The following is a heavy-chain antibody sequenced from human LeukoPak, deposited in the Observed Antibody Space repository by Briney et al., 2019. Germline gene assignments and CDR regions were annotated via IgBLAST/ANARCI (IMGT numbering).Heavy chain of an antibody. CDR1: GFTFSSYA. CDR3: ANEDIVVVVAAHTSAEYFQH. CDR2: ISGSGGST. V-gene: IGHV3-23*01. Sequence: GSLILSCAASGFTFSSYAMSWVRQAPGKGLEWVSAISGSGGSTYYADSVKGRFTISRDNSKNTLYLQMNSLRAEDTAVYYCANEDIVVVVAAHTSAEYFQHWGQGTLVTVSS. J-gene: IGHJ1*01. D-gene: IGHD2-15*01.